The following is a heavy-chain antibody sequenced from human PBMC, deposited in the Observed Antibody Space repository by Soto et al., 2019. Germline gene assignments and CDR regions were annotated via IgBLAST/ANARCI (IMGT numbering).Heavy chain of an antibody. CDR2: MNPNNGDT. J-gene: IGHJ6*03. Sequence: ASVKVSCKASGYSFTSYDMNWVRQATGQGPEWMGWMNPNNGDTDYAQKFQGRVTMTRNTSIRTAYMELSSLRYEDTAAYYCARGAPPFYNYLMDFWGKRTTDTGSS. CDR3: ARGAPPFYNYLMDF. CDR1: GYSFTSYD. V-gene: IGHV1-8*01.